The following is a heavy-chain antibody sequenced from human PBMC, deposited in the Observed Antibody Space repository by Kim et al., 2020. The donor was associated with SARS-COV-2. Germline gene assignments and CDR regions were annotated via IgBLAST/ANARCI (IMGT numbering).Heavy chain of an antibody. Sequence: GGSLRLSCAASGFTFSSYAMSWVRQAPGKGLEWVSAISGSGGSTYYADSVKGRFTISRDNSKNTLYLQMNSLRAEDTAVYYCAKDLGSGDDYYYYYGMDVWGQGTTVTVSS. CDR1: GFTFSSYA. CDR3: AKDLGSGDDYYYYYGMDV. V-gene: IGHV3-23*01. D-gene: IGHD3-10*02. CDR2: ISGSGGST. J-gene: IGHJ6*02.